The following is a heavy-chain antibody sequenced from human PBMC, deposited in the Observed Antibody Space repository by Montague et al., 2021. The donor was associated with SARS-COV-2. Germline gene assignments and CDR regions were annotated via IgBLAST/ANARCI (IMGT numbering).Heavy chain of an antibody. J-gene: IGHJ3*02. CDR1: GGSISSYY. Sequence: SETLSLTCTVSGGSISSYYWSWIRQPPGKGLEWIGYIYYSGSTDXXPSLKSRVTISVDTSKNQFSLKLSSVTAADTAVYYCAGRGHGTMVRGVIISAFDIWGQGTMVTVSS. D-gene: IGHD3-10*01. V-gene: IGHV4-59*08. CDR2: IYYSGST. CDR3: AGRGHGTMVRGVIISAFDI.